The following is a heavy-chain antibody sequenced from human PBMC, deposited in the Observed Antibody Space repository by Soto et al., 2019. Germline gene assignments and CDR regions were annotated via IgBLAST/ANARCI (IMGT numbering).Heavy chain of an antibody. CDR1: GYTFTNYD. D-gene: IGHD3-16*01. J-gene: IGHJ2*01. CDR3: PRPTTFSGWSFDL. CDR2: MNPNSGNT. Sequence: QVQLVQSGAEVKKPGASVKVSCKASGYTFTNYDINWVRQATGQGLEWMGWMNPNSGNTGYAQKFQGRVTMTRDTSISTAYMELSSLTSEDTAVYYCPRPTTFSGWSFDLWRRGTLVTVSS. V-gene: IGHV1-8*01.